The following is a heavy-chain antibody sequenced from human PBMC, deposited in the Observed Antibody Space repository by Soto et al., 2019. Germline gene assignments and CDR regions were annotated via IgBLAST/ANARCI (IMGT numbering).Heavy chain of an antibody. V-gene: IGHV3-7*03. D-gene: IGHD2-15*01. J-gene: IGHJ5*02. CDR1: GFTFSTYW. CDR2: IKQDGSQK. CDR3: ARPYCSGGSCYNWFDP. Sequence: EVQLVESGGGLVQPGGSLTVSCAASGFTFSTYWMNWVRQAPGKGLEWVANIKQDGSQKYYMDYVKGRFTIYRDNAKNSLYLQMNSLRAEDTAIYYCARPYCSGGSCYNWFDPWGQGTLVTVSS.